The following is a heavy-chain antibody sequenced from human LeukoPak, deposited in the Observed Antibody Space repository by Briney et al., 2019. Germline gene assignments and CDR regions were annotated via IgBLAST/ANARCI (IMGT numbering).Heavy chain of an antibody. D-gene: IGHD2-2*01. J-gene: IGHJ3*02. Sequence: GRSLRLSCAASGFTFSTYEMHWVPQAPGKRLEWVAVISNDGRNKDYADSVNGRFTISRHNYKNTLSGQINSLRAEDTAVYYXXXDRDCSSIXXYNXFDIWGQGTMVTVSS. CDR1: GFTFSTYE. V-gene: IGHV3-30*01. CDR3: XXDRDCSSIXXYNXFDI. CDR2: ISNDGRNK.